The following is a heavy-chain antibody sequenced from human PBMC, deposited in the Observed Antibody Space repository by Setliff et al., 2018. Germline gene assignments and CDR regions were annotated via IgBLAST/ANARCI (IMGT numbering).Heavy chain of an antibody. V-gene: IGHV3-20*04. CDR1: GFTFDDYA. J-gene: IGHJ4*02. CDR2: INWNGGSI. Sequence: LSLSCAASGFTFDDYAMTWVRQAPGKGVEWVSGINWNGGSIGYADSVKGRFTISRDNAKNSLYLLMNSLRAEDTALYYCVRDKGSNYGDNWFDYWGQGTLVTVSS. D-gene: IGHD4-17*01. CDR3: VRDKGSNYGDNWFDY.